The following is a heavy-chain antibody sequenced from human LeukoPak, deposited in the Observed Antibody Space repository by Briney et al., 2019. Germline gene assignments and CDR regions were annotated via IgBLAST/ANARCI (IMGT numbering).Heavy chain of an antibody. CDR1: GFTFSSYT. J-gene: IGHJ4*02. CDR2: ITTSDGNT. D-gene: IGHD6-19*01. CDR3: ARDLTSGWAYFDY. V-gene: IGHV3-23*01. Sequence: AGGSLRLSCAASGFTFSSYTMSWVRQAPGKGLEWVSTITTSDGNTYYADSVKDRFTISRDNSKNTLYLQMNSLRAEDTAVYYCARDLTSGWAYFDYWGQGTLVTVSS.